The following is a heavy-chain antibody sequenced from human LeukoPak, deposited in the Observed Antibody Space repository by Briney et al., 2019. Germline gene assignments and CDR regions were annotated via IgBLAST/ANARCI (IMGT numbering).Heavy chain of an antibody. Sequence: GGSLRLSCAASGFTFSSYAMSWVRQAPGKGLEWVSGISGSGGSTYYADSVKGRFTISRDNSKNTLYLQTNSLTAEDTAVYYCAGRAELGRGFDYWGQGTLVTVSS. CDR1: GFTFSSYA. CDR2: ISGSGGST. V-gene: IGHV3-23*01. D-gene: IGHD7-27*01. CDR3: AGRAELGRGFDY. J-gene: IGHJ4*02.